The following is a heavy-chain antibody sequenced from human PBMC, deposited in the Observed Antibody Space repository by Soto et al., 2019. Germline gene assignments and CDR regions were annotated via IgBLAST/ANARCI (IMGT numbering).Heavy chain of an antibody. J-gene: IGHJ5*02. Sequence: GESLKISCKGSRYSFTSYWIGWVRQMPGQGLEWMGIIYPGDSDTRYSPSLPGQVTISADKSISTAYLQWSSLKASDTAMYYCARGRNITMIGDWFDPWGQGTLVTVSS. V-gene: IGHV5-51*01. D-gene: IGHD3-22*01. CDR1: RYSFTSYW. CDR2: IYPGDSDT. CDR3: ARGRNITMIGDWFDP.